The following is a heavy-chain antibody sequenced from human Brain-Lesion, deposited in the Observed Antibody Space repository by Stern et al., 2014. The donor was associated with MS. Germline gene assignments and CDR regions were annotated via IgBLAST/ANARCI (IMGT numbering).Heavy chain of an antibody. D-gene: IGHD2-2*01. V-gene: IGHV1-8*01. Sequence: AQLEESGAEGTKPGASGKVSCKASGHTFSSYDLTWVRQASGHGLERMGWMNPYSGNTGYAQKFKGRVSMTSDPSISTVYMELTSLTSDDTAVYFCARAVRNQLLSEYWGQGTLVTVSS. CDR3: ARAVRNQLLSEY. CDR1: GHTFSSYD. J-gene: IGHJ4*02. CDR2: MNPYSGNT.